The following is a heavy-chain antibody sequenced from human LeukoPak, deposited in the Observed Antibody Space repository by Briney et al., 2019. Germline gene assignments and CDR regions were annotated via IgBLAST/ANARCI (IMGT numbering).Heavy chain of an antibody. CDR2: INPNSGGT. CDR3: GGVGEVVSSGYYNNAFDL. V-gene: IGHV1-2*02. J-gene: IGHJ3*01. CDR1: GYTFTGYY. Sequence: ASVKVSCKASGYTFTGYYMHWVRQAPGQGLEWMGWINPNSGGTNYVQKFQGRVTMTRDTSISTAYMELSRLRSDDTAVYYCGGVGEVVSSGYYNNAFDLWGQGTMVTVSS. D-gene: IGHD3-22*01.